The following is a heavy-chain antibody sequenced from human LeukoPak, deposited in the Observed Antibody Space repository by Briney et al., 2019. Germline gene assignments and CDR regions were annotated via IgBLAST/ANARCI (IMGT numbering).Heavy chain of an antibody. CDR2: IYTSGST. D-gene: IGHD3-22*01. V-gene: IGHV4-61*02. J-gene: IGHJ6*03. Sequence: SETLSLTCTVSGGSISSGSYYWSWIRQPAGKGLEWIGRIYTSGSTNYNPSLKSRVTISVDTSKNQFSLKLSSVTAADTAVYYCAREWLSLYYMDVWGKGTTVTVSS. CDR3: AREWLSLYYMDV. CDR1: GGSISSGSYY.